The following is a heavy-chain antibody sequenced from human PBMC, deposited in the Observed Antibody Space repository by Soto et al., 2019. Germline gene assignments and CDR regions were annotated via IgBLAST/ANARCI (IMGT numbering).Heavy chain of an antibody. CDR3: TRTSYYFYRMDV. J-gene: IGHJ6*02. CDR1: GDSISSSSYY. CDR2: IYYSGST. Sequence: QLQLQESGPGLVKPSETLSLTCIVSGDSISSSSYYWGWIRQPPGKGLEWIGNIYYSGSTYYNPPLKSRVTISVDPSKHQFSLKLSSVTAADTAVYYCTRTSYYFYRMDVWGQGTTVTVSS. V-gene: IGHV4-39*01.